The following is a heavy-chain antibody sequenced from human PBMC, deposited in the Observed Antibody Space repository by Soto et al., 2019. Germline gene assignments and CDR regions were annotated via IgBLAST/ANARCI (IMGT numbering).Heavy chain of an antibody. J-gene: IGHJ4*02. CDR2: ISHDGSNK. CDR3: ARDGKDSSAWSVTPPGDLDY. CDR1: GFSFRSYA. D-gene: IGHD3-22*01. V-gene: IGHV3-30-3*01. Sequence: QVQLVESGGGVVQPGRSLRLSCAASGFSFRSYAMNWVRQAPGKGLEWVAVISHDGSNKYYADSVKGRFTISRDNSQDTLYLQMNSLRPDDTAMYYCARDGKDSSAWSVTPPGDLDYWGQGSLVTVSS.